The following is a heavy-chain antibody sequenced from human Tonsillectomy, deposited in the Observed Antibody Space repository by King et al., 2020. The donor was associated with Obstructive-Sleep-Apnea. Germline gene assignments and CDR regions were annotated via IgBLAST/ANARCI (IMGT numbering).Heavy chain of an antibody. CDR1: GFTFDVYT. CDR3: AKDSGRGGDYVFDY. J-gene: IGHJ4*02. D-gene: IGHD4-17*01. CDR2: ISWDGGTT. V-gene: IGHV3-43*01. Sequence: VQLVEFGGVVVQPGGSLRLSCAASGFTFDVYTMHWVRQVPGKGLEWVSLISWDGGTTYSADSVRGRFTISRDNSKNSLYLQMNSLRTEDTALYYCAKDSGRGGDYVFDYWGQGTLVTVSS.